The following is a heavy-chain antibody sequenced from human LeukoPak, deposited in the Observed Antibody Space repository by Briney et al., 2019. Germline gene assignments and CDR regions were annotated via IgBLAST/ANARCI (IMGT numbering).Heavy chain of an antibody. CDR3: AKDLGYQLPQYYFDY. Sequence: PGGSLRLSCAASEFTVSSNYMSWVRQAPGKGLEWVSVIYSDGSTYYAASVKGRFTISRDNSKNTLYLQMNSLRAEDTAVYYCAKDLGYQLPQYYFDYWGQGTLVTVSS. CDR1: EFTVSSNY. D-gene: IGHD2-2*01. J-gene: IGHJ4*02. CDR2: IYSDGST. V-gene: IGHV3-53*01.